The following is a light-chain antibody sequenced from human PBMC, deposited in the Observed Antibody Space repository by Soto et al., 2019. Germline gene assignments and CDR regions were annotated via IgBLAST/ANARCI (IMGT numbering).Light chain of an antibody. CDR2: AAS. V-gene: IGKV3-15*01. J-gene: IGKJ1*01. Sequence: EIAMTQSPATLSVSPGERGTLSCRASQSVSSNLAWYQQKPGQAPRLLIYAASARATGIPARFSGSGSGTDFTLTISRLEPEDFAVYYCQQYGSSGTFGQGTKVDI. CDR3: QQYGSSGT. CDR1: QSVSSN.